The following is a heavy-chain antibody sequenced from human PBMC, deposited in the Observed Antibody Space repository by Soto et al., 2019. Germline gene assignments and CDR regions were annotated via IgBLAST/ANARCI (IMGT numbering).Heavy chain of an antibody. CDR2: IGTAGDP. V-gene: IGHV3-13*05. CDR1: GFTFSSYD. Sequence: GGSLRLSCAASGFTFSSYDMHWVRQATGKGLEWVSAIGTAGDPYYPGSVKGRFTISRENAKNSLYLQMNSLRAGDTAVYYCARAYSSGYLAYGMDVWGQGTTVTVSS. J-gene: IGHJ6*02. D-gene: IGHD3-22*01. CDR3: ARAYSSGYLAYGMDV.